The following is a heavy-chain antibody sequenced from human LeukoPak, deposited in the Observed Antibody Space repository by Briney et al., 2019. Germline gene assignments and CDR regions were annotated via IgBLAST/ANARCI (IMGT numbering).Heavy chain of an antibody. CDR3: ARGTMIGRFDY. J-gene: IGHJ4*02. D-gene: IGHD3-22*01. CDR1: GFTFISYW. Sequence: GGSLRLSCAASGFTFISYWMHLVRQAPGKGLVWVSRGSYDGNSTDYADSVKGRFTISRDNAKDTLDLQMNSVRADDTGVYYCARGTMIGRFDYWGQGSLVTVSS. V-gene: IGHV3-74*01. CDR2: GSYDGNST.